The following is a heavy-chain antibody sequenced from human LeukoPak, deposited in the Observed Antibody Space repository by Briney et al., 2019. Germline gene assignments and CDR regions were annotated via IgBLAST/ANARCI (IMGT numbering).Heavy chain of an antibody. CDR3: TKDPNGDYVGAFDP. CDR1: GFTFSTFA. CDR2: ITGTHYTT. V-gene: IGHV3-23*01. Sequence: PGGSLRLSCAASGFTFSTFAMTWVRQAPGKGLEWVSSITGTHYTTHNTDSVKGRFTIPRDNSKNTLYLQMNSLRADDTAVYYCTKDPNGDYVGAFDPWGQGTLVTVSS. J-gene: IGHJ5*02. D-gene: IGHD4-17*01.